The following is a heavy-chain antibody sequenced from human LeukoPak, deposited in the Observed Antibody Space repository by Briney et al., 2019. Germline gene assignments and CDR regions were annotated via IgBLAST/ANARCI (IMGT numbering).Heavy chain of an antibody. CDR1: GGSISSSSYY. CDR2: IYYSGST. V-gene: IGHV4-39*07. Sequence: SETLSLTCTVSGGSISSSSYYWGWIRQPPGKGLEWIGSIYYSGSTYYNPSLKSRVTISVDTSKNQFSLKLSSVTAADTAVYYCAREVNGDFDYWGQGTLVTVSS. J-gene: IGHJ4*02. CDR3: AREVNGDFDY. D-gene: IGHD3-10*01.